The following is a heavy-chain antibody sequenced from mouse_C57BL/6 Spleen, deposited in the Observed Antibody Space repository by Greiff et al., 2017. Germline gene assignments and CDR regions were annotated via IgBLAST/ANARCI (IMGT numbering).Heavy chain of an antibody. D-gene: IGHD2-3*01. CDR1: GYTFTSYW. Sequence: QVQLKQSGAELVRPGSSVKLSCKASGYTFTSYWMHWVKQRPIQGLEWIGNIDPSDSETHYNQKFKDKATLTVDKSSSTAYMQLSSLKSEDTAMYCCARRDDGYYRDYAMDYWGQGTSVTVSS. V-gene: IGHV1-52*01. CDR3: ARRDDGYYRDYAMDY. J-gene: IGHJ4*01. CDR2: IDPSDSET.